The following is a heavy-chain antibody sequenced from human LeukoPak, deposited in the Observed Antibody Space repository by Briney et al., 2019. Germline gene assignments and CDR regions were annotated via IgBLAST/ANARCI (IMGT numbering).Heavy chain of an antibody. CDR1: GGSITGYY. D-gene: IGHD3-9*01. J-gene: IGHJ4*02. Sequence: PSETLSLTCAVYGGSITGYYWSWIRQTPGGGLEWVGEIHYTGATSYNPSLKSRATISTDTSKNQFSLRLSSVTAADTAVYYCARGNILTGYCFDFWGQGALVTVSS. CDR2: IHYTGAT. V-gene: IGHV4-34*01. CDR3: ARGNILTGYCFDF.